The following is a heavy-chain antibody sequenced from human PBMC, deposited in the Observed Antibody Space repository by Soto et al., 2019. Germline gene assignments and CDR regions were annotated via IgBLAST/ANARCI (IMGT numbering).Heavy chain of an antibody. D-gene: IGHD3-22*01. CDR2: MNPNSGNT. V-gene: IGHV1-8*01. Sequence: ASVKVSCKASGYTFTSYDINWVRQATGQGLEWMGWMNPNSGNTGYAQKFQGRVTITRDTSASTAYMEVSSLRSEDTAVYYCARAAYCYDSSGYYPGDYWGQGSLVTVSS. J-gene: IGHJ4*02. CDR1: GYTFTSYD. CDR3: ARAAYCYDSSGYYPGDY.